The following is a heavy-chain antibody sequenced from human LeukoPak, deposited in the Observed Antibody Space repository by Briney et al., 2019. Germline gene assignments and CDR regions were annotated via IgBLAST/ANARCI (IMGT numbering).Heavy chain of an antibody. V-gene: IGHV1-46*01. CDR1: GYTFTSNY. Sequence: ASVKVSCKASGYTFTSNYMLWVRQAPGQGLEWMGIINPSVGSTTYAQKFQGRVTMTRDTSTSTAYMELSSLRSEDTAVYYCARDVAGYYYYGMDVWGQGTTVTVSS. CDR3: ARDVAGYYYYGMDV. J-gene: IGHJ6*02. CDR2: INPSVGST. D-gene: IGHD1-1*01.